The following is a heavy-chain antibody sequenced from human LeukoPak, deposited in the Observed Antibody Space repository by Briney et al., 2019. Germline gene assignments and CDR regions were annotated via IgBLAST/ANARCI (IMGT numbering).Heavy chain of an antibody. Sequence: ASVKVSCKASGYTFTSYYMHWVRQAPGQGLEWMGIINPSGGSTSYAQKFQGRVTMTRDTSTSTVYMELSSLRSEDTAVYYCARDALYDSSGYYPTPTYYYYGMDVWGQGTTVTVSS. V-gene: IGHV1-46*01. CDR3: ARDALYDSSGYYPTPTYYYYGMDV. D-gene: IGHD3-22*01. J-gene: IGHJ6*02. CDR2: INPSGGST. CDR1: GYTFTSYY.